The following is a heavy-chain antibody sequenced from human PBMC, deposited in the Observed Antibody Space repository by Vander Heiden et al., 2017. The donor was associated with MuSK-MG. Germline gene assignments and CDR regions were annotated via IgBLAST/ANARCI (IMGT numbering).Heavy chain of an antibody. CDR2: ISWNSGNI. Sequence: EVQLVESGGGLVQPGRSLRLSCEASGFTFDDYAMHWVRQAPGKGLEWVSGISWNSGNIVYADSVNGRFTISRDNAMNSLYLQMNSLRAEDTALYYCAKETYDSGSYHGSAFDYWGQGTLVTVSS. CDR1: GFTFDDYA. D-gene: IGHD3-10*01. CDR3: AKETYDSGSYHGSAFDY. V-gene: IGHV3-9*01. J-gene: IGHJ4*02.